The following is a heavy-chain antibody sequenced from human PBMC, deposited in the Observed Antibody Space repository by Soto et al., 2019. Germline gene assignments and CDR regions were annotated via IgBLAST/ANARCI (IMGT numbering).Heavy chain of an antibody. Sequence: ASVKVSCKASGYTFTTYGINWVRQAPGQGLEWMGWVSPYNGDTTYAQKVQGRVTMTTDTSTTTAYLELRSLRSDGTAVYYCAREVGHMDVWGQGTTVTVSS. CDR3: AREVGHMDV. V-gene: IGHV1-18*04. J-gene: IGHJ6*02. CDR2: VSPYNGDT. D-gene: IGHD2-2*01. CDR1: GYTFTTYG.